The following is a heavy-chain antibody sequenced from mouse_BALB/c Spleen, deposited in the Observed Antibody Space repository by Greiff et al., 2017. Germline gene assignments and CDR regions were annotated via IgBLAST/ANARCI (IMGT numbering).Heavy chain of an antibody. CDR2: ISNGGGST. J-gene: IGHJ2*01. Sequence: EVKLMESGGGLVQPGGSLKLSCAASGFTFSSYTMSWVRQTPEKRLEWVAYISNGGGSTYYPDTVKGRFTISRDNAKNTLYLQMSSLKSEDTAMYYCARHSMGDPSYFDYWGQGTTLTVSS. V-gene: IGHV5-12-2*01. CDR1: GFTFSSYT. CDR3: ARHSMGDPSYFDY.